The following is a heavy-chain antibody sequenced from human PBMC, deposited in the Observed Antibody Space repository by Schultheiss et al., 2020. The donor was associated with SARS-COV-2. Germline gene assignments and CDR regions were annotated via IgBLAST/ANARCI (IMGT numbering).Heavy chain of an antibody. V-gene: IGHV3-74*01. J-gene: IGHJ6*02. CDR1: GFTFSSYW. CDR3: AKGGVSGGSSSAWDYYYGLDV. D-gene: IGHD6-6*01. Sequence: GGSLRLSCAASGFTFSSYWMHWVRQAPGKGLVWVARIDSDGSSTSYADSVKGRFTISRDNAEKTVHLQMNNLRAEDTAVYYCAKGGVSGGSSSAWDYYYGLDVWGQGTTVTVSS. CDR2: IDSDGSST.